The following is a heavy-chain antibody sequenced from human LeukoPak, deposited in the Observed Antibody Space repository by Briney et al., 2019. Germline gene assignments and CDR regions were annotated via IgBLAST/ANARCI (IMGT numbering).Heavy chain of an antibody. J-gene: IGHJ3*02. Sequence: PSETLSLTCAVSGGSISSYYWSWIRQPPGKGLEWIGHVYYSGSTNYSPSLKSRVTISVDTSKNQFSLKLSSVTAADTAVYYCARQGSSGWYIGAFDIWGQGTMVTVSS. CDR2: VYYSGST. CDR1: GGSISSYY. CDR3: ARQGSSGWYIGAFDI. D-gene: IGHD6-19*01. V-gene: IGHV4-59*08.